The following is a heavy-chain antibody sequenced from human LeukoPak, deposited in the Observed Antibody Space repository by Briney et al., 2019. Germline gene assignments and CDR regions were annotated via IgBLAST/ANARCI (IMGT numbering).Heavy chain of an antibody. D-gene: IGHD6-19*01. J-gene: IGHJ4*02. CDR2: ISGSGGST. V-gene: IGHV3-23*01. CDR3: AKSPSQYSSGWYQGYFDY. CDR1: GFTFSSYA. Sequence: GGSLRLSCAASGFTFSSYAMSWVRQAPGKGLEWVSAISGSGGSTYYADSVKGRFTISRDNSKNTLYLQMNSLRAEDTAVYYCAKSPSQYSSGWYQGYFDYWGQGTLVTVSS.